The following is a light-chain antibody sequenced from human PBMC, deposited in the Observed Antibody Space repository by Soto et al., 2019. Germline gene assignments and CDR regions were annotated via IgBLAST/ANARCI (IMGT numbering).Light chain of an antibody. CDR1: QSVSSN. CDR2: GAS. V-gene: IGKV3-15*01. Sequence: EIVMTQSPATLSVSPGERASFSCRASQSVSSNLAWYQQKPGQAPRLLIYGASARATGIPARFSGSGSETEFTLTISSLQSEDSAVYYCQQYRNWPPTYTFGQGTKLEIK. CDR3: QQYRNWPPTYT. J-gene: IGKJ2*01.